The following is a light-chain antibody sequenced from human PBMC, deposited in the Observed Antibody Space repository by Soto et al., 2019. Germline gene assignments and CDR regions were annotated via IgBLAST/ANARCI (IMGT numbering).Light chain of an antibody. CDR3: QTWGTGIQV. V-gene: IGLV4-69*01. CDR2: LNSDGSH. Sequence: QPVLTQSPSASASLGASVKLTCTLSSGHSSYAIAWHQQQPEKGPRYLMNLNSDGSHSKGDGIPDRVSGSSSGAERYLTIASLHSEDEADYYCQTWGTGIQVFGGGTKLTVL. J-gene: IGLJ2*01. CDR1: SGHSSYA.